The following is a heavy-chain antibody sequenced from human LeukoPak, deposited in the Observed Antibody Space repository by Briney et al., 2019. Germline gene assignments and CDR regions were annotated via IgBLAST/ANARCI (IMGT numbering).Heavy chain of an antibody. Sequence: SSPTLVNPTQTLTLTCTFSGFSLSTSGVGVGWIRQPPGKALEWLALIYWDDDKRYSPSLKSRLTITKDTSKNQVVLTMTNMDPVDTATYYCALQSSGWSYFDYWGQGTLVTVSS. CDR3: ALQSSGWSYFDY. D-gene: IGHD6-19*01. V-gene: IGHV2-5*02. CDR1: GFSLSTSGVG. J-gene: IGHJ4*02. CDR2: IYWDDDK.